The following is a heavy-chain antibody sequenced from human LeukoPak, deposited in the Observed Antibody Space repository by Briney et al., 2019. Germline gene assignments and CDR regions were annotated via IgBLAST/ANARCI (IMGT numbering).Heavy chain of an antibody. J-gene: IGHJ5*02. Sequence: PSETLSLTCTVSGGSISVYYWSWIRQPAGKGLEWIGRIYTSGSTNYNPSLKSRVTMSVDTSKNQFSLKLSSVTAADTAVYYCARDRRQATGDWFDPWGQGTLVTVSS. V-gene: IGHV4-4*07. CDR3: ARDRRQATGDWFDP. D-gene: IGHD5-12*01. CDR1: GGSISVYY. CDR2: IYTSGST.